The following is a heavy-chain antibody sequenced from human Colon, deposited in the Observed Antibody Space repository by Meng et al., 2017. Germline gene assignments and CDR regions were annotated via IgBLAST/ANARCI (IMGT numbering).Heavy chain of an antibody. CDR2: IIPIFGTA. V-gene: IGHV1-69*13. CDR1: GCTFSSYA. Sequence: SVKVSCKASGCTFSSYAISWVRQAPGQGLEWMGGIIPIFGTANYAQKFQGRVTITADESTSTAYMELSSLRSEDTAVYYCARGGYYYGSGSYYKVAYYYYGMDVWGQGTTVTGSS. D-gene: IGHD3-10*01. CDR3: ARGGYYYGSGSYYKVAYYYYGMDV. J-gene: IGHJ6*02.